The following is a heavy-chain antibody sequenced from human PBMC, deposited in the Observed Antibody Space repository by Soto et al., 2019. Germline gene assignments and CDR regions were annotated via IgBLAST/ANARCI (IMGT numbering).Heavy chain of an antibody. CDR2: ISGSGTS. CDR1: GFTFSSYP. J-gene: IGHJ6*02. V-gene: IGHV3-23*01. D-gene: IGHD1-26*01. Sequence: VQLLASGGSLVHPGGSLRLSCVASGFTFSSYPMVWVRQAPGRGLEAFASISGSGTSYYADSVKGRFTISRDNSENTLYVQMNSLRAEDTAVYYCAKVITTDISYWYGMDVWGQGTTVTVSS. CDR3: AKVITTDISYWYGMDV.